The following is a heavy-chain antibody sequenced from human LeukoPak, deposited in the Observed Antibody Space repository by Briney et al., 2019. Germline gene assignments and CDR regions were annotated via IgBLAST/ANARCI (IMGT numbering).Heavy chain of an antibody. CDR3: ARQSGTIFGVVITPYYFDY. CDR2: IYYSGST. D-gene: IGHD3-3*01. CDR1: GGSISSSSYY. V-gene: IGHV4-39*01. Sequence: SETLSLTCTVSGGSISSSSYYWGWIRQPPGKGLEWIGSIYYSGSTYYNPSLKSRVTISVDTSKNQFPLKLSSVTAADTAVYYCARQSGTIFGVVITPYYFDYWGQGTLVTVSS. J-gene: IGHJ4*02.